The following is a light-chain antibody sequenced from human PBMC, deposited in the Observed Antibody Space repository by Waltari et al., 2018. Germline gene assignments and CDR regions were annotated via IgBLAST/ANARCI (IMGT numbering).Light chain of an antibody. J-gene: IGKJ5*01. CDR3: QQFYNIPIT. CDR1: QTVLYSSNNKNY. CDR2: WAS. Sequence: DIVMTQSPDSLAVSVGERAPIHCRSSQTVLYSSNNKNYLGWYQQKPGQPPRLLINWASTRESGVPDRFSGSGSGTDFTLTISSLEAEDAAVYYCQQFYNIPITFGQGTRLEIQ. V-gene: IGKV4-1*01.